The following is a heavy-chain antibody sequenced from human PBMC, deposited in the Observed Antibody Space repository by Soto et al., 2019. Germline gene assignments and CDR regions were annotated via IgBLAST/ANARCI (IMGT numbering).Heavy chain of an antibody. CDR1: GFSVSATS. CDR3: ARVNTTLVGHLDC. CDR2: MHRGGST. Sequence: GGSLRLSCVVSGFSVSATSIFWVRQATGKGLEWVSLMHRGGSTDNADSVKGRFTTSRDKSKNTLYLQMNGLRVEDTAVYYCARVNTTLVGHLDCWGQGTLVTVSS. V-gene: IGHV3-53*01. J-gene: IGHJ4*02. D-gene: IGHD5-18*01.